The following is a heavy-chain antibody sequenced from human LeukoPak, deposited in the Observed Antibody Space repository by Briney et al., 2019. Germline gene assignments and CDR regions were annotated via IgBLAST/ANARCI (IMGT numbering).Heavy chain of an antibody. CDR3: ARDPGGSYYGSN. J-gene: IGHJ4*02. CDR1: GYTFTSYY. CDR2: INPSGGST. V-gene: IGHV1-46*01. Sequence: GASVKVSCKASGYTFTSYYMHWVRQAPGQGLEWMGLINPSGGSTNYAQKFQGRVTMTRDTSTSTVYMELSSLRSEDTAVYYCARDPGGSYYGSNWGQGTLVTVSS. D-gene: IGHD1-26*01.